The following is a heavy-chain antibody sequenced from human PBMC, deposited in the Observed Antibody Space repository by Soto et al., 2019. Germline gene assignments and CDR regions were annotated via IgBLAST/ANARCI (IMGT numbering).Heavy chain of an antibody. CDR3: AADFSIVGATIRAFDI. V-gene: IGHV1-58*02. D-gene: IGHD1-26*01. CDR2: IVVGSGNT. Sequence: SVKVSCKASGYTFTSYGISWVRQAPGQGLEWIGWIVVGSGNTNYAQKFQERVTITRDMSTSTAYMELSSLRSEDTAVYYCAADFSIVGATIRAFDIWGQGTMVTVSS. CDR1: GYTFTSYG. J-gene: IGHJ3*02.